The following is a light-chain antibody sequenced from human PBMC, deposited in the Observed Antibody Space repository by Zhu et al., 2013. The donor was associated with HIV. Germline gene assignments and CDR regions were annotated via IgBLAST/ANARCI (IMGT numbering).Light chain of an antibody. J-gene: IGLJ2*01. CDR2: EVS. V-gene: IGLV2-14*01. Sequence: QSALTQPASVSGSPGQSITISCTGTSSDVGGYDYVSWFQHHPGKAPRLLIFEVSNRPSGVSNRFSGSKSGNTASLTISGLQAEDEAHYYCTSYTSNTTLVVFGGGTKLTVV. CDR3: TSYTSNTTLVV. CDR1: SSDVGGYDY.